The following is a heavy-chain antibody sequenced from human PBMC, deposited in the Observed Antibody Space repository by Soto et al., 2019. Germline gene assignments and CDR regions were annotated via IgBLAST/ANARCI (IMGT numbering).Heavy chain of an antibody. CDR2: IIPIFGQV. J-gene: IGHJ6*02. CDR3: ARDSHPPALSGDIMRWDV. CDR1: GGTFSSYA. V-gene: IGHV1-69*13. Sequence: SVKVSCKASGGTFSSYAVSRVRQAPGQGLECVGGIIPIFGQVIYEPQFQGRVTITAGEYTKTAYMERRSLRFEDTAVYYCARDSHPPALSGDIMRWDVWGQGTTVTVSS. D-gene: IGHD2-15*01.